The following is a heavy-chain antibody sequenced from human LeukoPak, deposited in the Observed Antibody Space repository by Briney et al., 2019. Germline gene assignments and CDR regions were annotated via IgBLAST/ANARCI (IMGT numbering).Heavy chain of an antibody. CDR2: IIPIFGTA. J-gene: IGHJ4*02. Sequence: ASVKVSCKASGGTFSSYAISWVRQAPGQGLEWMGGIIPIFGTANYAQKLQGRVTMTTDTSTSTAYMELRSLRSDDTAVYYCAISITMVRGVMVIFDYWGQGTLVTVSS. D-gene: IGHD3-10*01. CDR1: GGTFSSYA. V-gene: IGHV1-69*05. CDR3: AISITMVRGVMVIFDY.